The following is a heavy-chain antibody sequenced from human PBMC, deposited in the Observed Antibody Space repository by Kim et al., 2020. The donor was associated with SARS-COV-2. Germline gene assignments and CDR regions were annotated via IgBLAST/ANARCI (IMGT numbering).Heavy chain of an antibody. Sequence: IYEDSVKGRFTISRDNAKNTLYLQMNSLRAEDTATYFCVRGCSRPSCLDSWGRGTLVTVSS. V-gene: IGHV3-74*01. CDR3: VRGCSRPSCLDS. J-gene: IGHJ4*02. D-gene: IGHD2-2*01.